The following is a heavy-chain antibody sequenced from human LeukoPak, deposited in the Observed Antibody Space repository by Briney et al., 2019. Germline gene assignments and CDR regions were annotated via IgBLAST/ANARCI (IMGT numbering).Heavy chain of an antibody. Sequence: SETLSLTCTVSGGSISSASYYWSWIRQPAGKGLEWIGRIYPSGSTDYNPSLKSRVTISVDTSKNQFSLKLSSVTAADTAVYYCARGFTIFGVVISYFDYWGQGTLVTVSS. J-gene: IGHJ4*02. D-gene: IGHD3-3*01. V-gene: IGHV4-61*02. CDR3: ARGFTIFGVVISYFDY. CDR1: GGSISSASYY. CDR2: IYPSGST.